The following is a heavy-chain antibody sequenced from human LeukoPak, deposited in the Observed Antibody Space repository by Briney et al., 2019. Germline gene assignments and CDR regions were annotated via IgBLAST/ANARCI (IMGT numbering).Heavy chain of an antibody. CDR3: AKDPWGQEQQPPKDY. CDR2: ISAYNGNT. V-gene: IGHV1-18*01. Sequence: ASVKVSCKASGYTFTSYGISWVRQTPGQGLEWMGWISAYNGNTNYAQKLQGRVTMTTDTSTSTAYMELRSLRSDDTAVYYCAKDPWGQEQQPPKDYWGQGTLVTVSS. J-gene: IGHJ4*02. CDR1: GYTFTSYG. D-gene: IGHD6-13*01.